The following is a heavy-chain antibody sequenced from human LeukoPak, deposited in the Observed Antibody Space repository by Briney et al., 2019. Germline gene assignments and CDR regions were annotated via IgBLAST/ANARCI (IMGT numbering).Heavy chain of an antibody. J-gene: IGHJ4*02. CDR1: GGSFGVSY. CDR2: IYTNENT. CDR3: VRQAYYSESGSWTGFDY. D-gene: IGHD3-10*01. Sequence: SETLSLTCAMYGGSFGVSYWSWIRQPPGKGLQWIGYIYTNENTKYSPSLQSRVTMSVDTSKNQFSLKLTSVTAADTAVYYCVRQAYYSESGSWTGFDYWGQGTLVPVSS. V-gene: IGHV4-4*09.